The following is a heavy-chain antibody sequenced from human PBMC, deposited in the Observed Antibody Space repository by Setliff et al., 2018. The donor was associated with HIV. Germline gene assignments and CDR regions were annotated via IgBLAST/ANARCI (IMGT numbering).Heavy chain of an antibody. D-gene: IGHD1-26*01. CDR1: GFTISTYV. Sequence: GGSLRLSCGASGFTISTYVMSWVRQSPGKGLEWVATIKKDGREKYYVDSVKGRFTISRDNARTSLYLEMTNLKVEDTAVYFCASMWKVGAWGRGTLVTVSS. CDR2: IKKDGREK. CDR3: ASMWKVGA. V-gene: IGHV3-7*03. J-gene: IGHJ5*02.